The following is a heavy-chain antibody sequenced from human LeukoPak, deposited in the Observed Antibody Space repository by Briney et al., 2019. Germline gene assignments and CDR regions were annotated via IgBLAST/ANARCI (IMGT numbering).Heavy chain of an antibody. CDR1: GFTVHSNY. CDR3: AKGGNMVRGGDI. D-gene: IGHD3-10*01. V-gene: IGHV3-53*01. J-gene: IGHJ3*02. Sequence: GGSLRLSCAASGFTVHSNYMSWVRQAPGKGLEWVAVIDRSGVTHYADSVKGRFTISRDNSKNTLYLQMNSLRAEDTAVYYCAKGGNMVRGGDIWGQGTMVTVSS. CDR2: IDRSGVT.